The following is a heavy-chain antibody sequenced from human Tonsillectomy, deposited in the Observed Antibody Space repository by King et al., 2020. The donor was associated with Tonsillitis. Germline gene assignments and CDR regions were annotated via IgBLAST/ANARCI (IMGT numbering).Heavy chain of an antibody. CDR1: GFSFSSYA. D-gene: IGHD3-9*01. J-gene: IGHJ6*02. CDR3: AVTGVPNYYYYYGMDV. V-gene: IGHV3-23*04. CDR2: ISGSGGST. Sequence: VQLVESGGGLVQPGGSLRLSCAASGFSFSSYAMSWVRQAPGKGLEWVSAISGSGGSTFYAESVKGRFTISRDNSKKTLYLQMNSLRAEDTAVYYCAVTGVPNYYYYYGMDVWGQGTPVIVSS.